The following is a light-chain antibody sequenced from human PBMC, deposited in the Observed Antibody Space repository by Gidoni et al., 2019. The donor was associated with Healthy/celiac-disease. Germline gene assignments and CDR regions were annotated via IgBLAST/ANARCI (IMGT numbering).Light chain of an antibody. CDR1: QSISSW. Sequence: DIQMTHTPSTLSASVGDRVTITCRASQSISSWWAWYQQKPGKAPKLLIYKASSLESGVPTRFSGSGSGTEFTLTISSLQPDDFATYYCQQYNSYRYSFXQXIKLEIK. CDR2: KAS. V-gene: IGKV1-5*03. CDR3: QQYNSYRYS. J-gene: IGKJ2*03.